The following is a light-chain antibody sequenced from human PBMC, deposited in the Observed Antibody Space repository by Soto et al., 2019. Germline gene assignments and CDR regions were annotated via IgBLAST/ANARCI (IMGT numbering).Light chain of an antibody. CDR1: QGITSY. V-gene: IGKV1-27*01. Sequence: IQLTQSPSSLSASVGDRVTITCRASQGITSYLAWYQQKPGQSPKLLIYWASTRDSGVPDRFSGSGSGTDFTLTISSLQAEDVADYYCQHYYNTPRTFGQGTKVEIK. J-gene: IGKJ1*01. CDR3: QHYYNTPRT. CDR2: WAS.